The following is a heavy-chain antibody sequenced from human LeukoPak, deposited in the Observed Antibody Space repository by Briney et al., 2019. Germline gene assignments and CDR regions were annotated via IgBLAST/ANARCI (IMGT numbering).Heavy chain of an antibody. D-gene: IGHD3-22*01. CDR2: ISAYVDNT. CDR3: VKEGYDRGGYFGH. Sequence: ASVKVSCKASGYTSTKYGVSWVRQAPGQRLEWMGWISAYVDNTDYAPKFQGRITVSKDSSTDTEHMELRSLRPDDTAIYYCVKEGYDRGGYFGHWGQGTLVTVSS. V-gene: IGHV1-18*01. J-gene: IGHJ4*02. CDR1: GYTSTKYG.